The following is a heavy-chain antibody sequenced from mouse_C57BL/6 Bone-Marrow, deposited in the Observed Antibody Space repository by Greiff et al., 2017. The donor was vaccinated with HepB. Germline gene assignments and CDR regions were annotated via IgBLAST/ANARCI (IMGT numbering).Heavy chain of an antibody. J-gene: IGHJ4*01. CDR2: IYPRSGNT. CDR3: ARERAMDY. Sequence: VQLQQSGAELARPGASVKLSCMASGYTFTSYGISWVKQRTGQGLEWIGEIYPRSGNTYYNEKFKGKATLTADKSSSTAYMELRSLTSEDSAVYFCARERAMDYWGQGTSVTVSS. V-gene: IGHV1-81*01. CDR1: GYTFTSYG.